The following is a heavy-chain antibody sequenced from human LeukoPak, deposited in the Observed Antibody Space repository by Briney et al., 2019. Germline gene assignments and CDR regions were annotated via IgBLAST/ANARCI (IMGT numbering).Heavy chain of an antibody. V-gene: IGHV1-8*02. CDR2: MNPNSGKT. D-gene: IGHD5-24*01. CDR3: ARSFLSRDGYNPTGLFDY. Sequence: ASVKVSCKASGYTFTGYYMHWVRQATGQGLEWMGWMNPNSGKTGYAQRFQGRVTMTRNTSITTAYMELSSLKSEDTAVYYCARSFLSRDGYNPTGLFDYWGQGTLVTVSS. J-gene: IGHJ4*02. CDR1: GYTFTGYY.